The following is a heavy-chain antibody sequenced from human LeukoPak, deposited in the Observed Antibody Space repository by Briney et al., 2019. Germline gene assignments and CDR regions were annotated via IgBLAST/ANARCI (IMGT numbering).Heavy chain of an antibody. J-gene: IGHJ6*02. V-gene: IGHV4-59*08. CDR1: GGSISTYY. CDR3: ARVFGSGSYSTGMDV. D-gene: IGHD3-10*01. Sequence: PSETLSLTCTVSGGSISTYYWSWIRQPPGKGLEWIGYIYYSGSTNYNPSLKGRVTISLDTSKDQFSLRLSSVTAADTAVYYCARVFGSGSYSTGMDVWGQGTTVTVSS. CDR2: IYYSGST.